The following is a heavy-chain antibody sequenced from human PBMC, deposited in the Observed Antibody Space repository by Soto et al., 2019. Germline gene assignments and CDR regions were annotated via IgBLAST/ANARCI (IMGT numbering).Heavy chain of an antibody. CDR3: ARDRGYNWNYGWFDP. Sequence: QVQLVQSGAEVKKPGASVKVSCKASGYTFSNYGISWVRQAPGQGLEWMGRVSPYNGNTNYEQKLNGRVTMTTDTSTSPAYMELRSLRSDDTAVYYCARDRGYNWNYGWFDPWGQGTLVTVSS. CDR2: VSPYNGNT. V-gene: IGHV1-18*01. D-gene: IGHD1-7*01. J-gene: IGHJ5*02. CDR1: GYTFSNYG.